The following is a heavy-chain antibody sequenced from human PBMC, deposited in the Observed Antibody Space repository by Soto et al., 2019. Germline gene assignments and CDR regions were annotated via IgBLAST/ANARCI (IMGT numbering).Heavy chain of an antibody. CDR1: GGSFSGYY. V-gene: IGHV4-34*01. Sequence: PSETLSLTCAVYGGSFSGYYWSWIRQPPGKGLEWIGEINHSGSTNYNPSLKSRVTISVDTSKNQFSLRLTSVTAADTALFYCARTTPIVLVPAAILRAYFDYWAQGTLVTVSS. CDR3: ARTTPIVLVPAAILRAYFDY. D-gene: IGHD2-2*01. J-gene: IGHJ4*02. CDR2: INHSGST.